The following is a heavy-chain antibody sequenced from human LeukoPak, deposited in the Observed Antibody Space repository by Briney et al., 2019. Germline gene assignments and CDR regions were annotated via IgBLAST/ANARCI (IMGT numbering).Heavy chain of an antibody. CDR2: ISGSGNSI. CDR1: GFTFSSYE. V-gene: IGHV3-48*03. D-gene: IGHD3-16*01. CDR3: ARGDPANL. J-gene: IGHJ5*02. Sequence: GGSLRLSCEASGFTFSSYEMNWVRQAPGEGLEWISFISGSGNSIYYADSVRGRFTMSRDNARNLLYLQMKGLRVEDTAVYYCARGDPANLWGQGTLVTVSS.